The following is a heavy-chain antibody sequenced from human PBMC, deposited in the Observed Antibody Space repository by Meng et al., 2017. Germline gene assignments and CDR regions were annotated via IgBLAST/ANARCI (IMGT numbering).Heavy chain of an antibody. D-gene: IGHD2-2*01. CDR3: TRVGYSDCSRTSCFDS. CDR2: IDTKTRYP. V-gene: IGHV7-4-1*02. CDR1: AYTRTSYA. J-gene: IGHJ4*02. Sequence: QVQPVQSGSELRKPGASVQVSCHASAYTRTSYAINWLRQAPGKGPQWMGLIDTKTRYPTYVPGFTGRLVFSLDTSVSTAYLQISGLKAHDTAVYYCTRVGYSDCSRTSCFDSWGQGTLVTVSS.